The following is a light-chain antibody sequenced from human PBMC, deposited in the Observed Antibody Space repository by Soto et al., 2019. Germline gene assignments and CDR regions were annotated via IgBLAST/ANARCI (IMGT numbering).Light chain of an antibody. CDR2: EGA. CDR1: TSFVGTYNF. CDR3: CSYVGASIYV. V-gene: IGLV2-23*01. Sequence: QSALTQPASVSGSAGQSITISCTGTTSFVGTYNFVSWYQQHPGKPPHVLIYEGAKRPSGVSNRFSGSTSGSTASLTISGLQTEDEADYYCCSYVGASIYVFGTGTKLTVL. J-gene: IGLJ1*01.